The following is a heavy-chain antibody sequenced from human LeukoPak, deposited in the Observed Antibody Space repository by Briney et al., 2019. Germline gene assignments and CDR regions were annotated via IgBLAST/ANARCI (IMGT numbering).Heavy chain of an antibody. V-gene: IGHV3-21*04. D-gene: IGHD3-10*01. CDR3: AKDFANYGSGSYQS. CDR1: GFTFSSYS. J-gene: IGHJ4*02. Sequence: GGSLRLSCAASGFTFSSYSMNWVRQAPGKGLEWVSSISSSSSYIYYADSVKGRFTISRDNSKNTLYLQMNSLRVEDTAVYYCAKDFANYGSGSYQSWGQGTLVTVSS. CDR2: ISSSSSYI.